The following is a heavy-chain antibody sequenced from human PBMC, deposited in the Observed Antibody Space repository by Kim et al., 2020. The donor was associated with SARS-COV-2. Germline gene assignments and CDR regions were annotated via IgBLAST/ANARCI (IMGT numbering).Heavy chain of an antibody. V-gene: IGHV4-39*01. CDR3: ARNRNHIVVVIPMFAFDI. Sequence: SETLSLTCTVSGGSISSSSYYWGWIRQPPGKGLECIGSIYYSGSTYYNPSLKSRVTISVDTSKNQFSLKLSSVTAADTAVYYCARNRNHIVVVIPMFAFDIWGQGTMVTVSS. J-gene: IGHJ3*02. D-gene: IGHD2-21*01. CDR1: GGSISSSSYY. CDR2: IYYSGST.